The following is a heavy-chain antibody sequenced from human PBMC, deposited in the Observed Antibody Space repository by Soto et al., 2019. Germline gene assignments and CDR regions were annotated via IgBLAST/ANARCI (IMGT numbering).Heavy chain of an antibody. CDR2: ISDRRVI. Sequence: EVQLVESGGGLVQPGGSLRLSCEASGFTFSDYSLNWVRQAPGKGLEWVSFISDRRVIYYLDSVKGRFTISRDNARNSLYLQMSSLRDEDTAVYYCAADHYVSNSDALEYWGQGTLVTVSS. CDR1: GFTFSDYS. V-gene: IGHV3-48*02. CDR3: AADHYVSNSDALEY. D-gene: IGHD4-4*01. J-gene: IGHJ4*02.